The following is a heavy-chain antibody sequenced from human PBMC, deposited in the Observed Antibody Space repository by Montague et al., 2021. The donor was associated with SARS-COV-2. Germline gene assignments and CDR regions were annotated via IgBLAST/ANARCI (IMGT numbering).Heavy chain of an antibody. V-gene: IGHV4-59*08. CDR2: VYYRGNT. J-gene: IGHJ4*02. D-gene: IGHD3-16*01. Sequence: ETLSLTCTVSGGSISSGYWTWIRQPPGKGLEWIGFVYYRGNTYYNPSLRGRVTISVDTSSNHFSLTLSSVTAADTAIYYCARHYDHSSRVDSWGQGTLVTVSS. CDR1: GGSISSGY. CDR3: ARHYDHSSRVDS.